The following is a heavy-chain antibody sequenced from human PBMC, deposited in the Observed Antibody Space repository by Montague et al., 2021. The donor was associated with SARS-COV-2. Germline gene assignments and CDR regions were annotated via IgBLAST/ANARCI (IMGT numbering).Heavy chain of an antibody. CDR1: GDSIGRDTYY. CDR3: ARPGSVSGWFYFDD. J-gene: IGHJ4*02. Sequence: ETLSLTCIVSGDSIGRDTYYWGWIRQSPGKGLECIGSLASSGXTXYXXXXRRRVTISMDTSQNHFSLKVKSVTATDTAAYFCARPGSVSGWFYFDDWGQGTLVSVSS. CDR2: LASSGXT. V-gene: IGHV4-39*02. D-gene: IGHD6-19*01.